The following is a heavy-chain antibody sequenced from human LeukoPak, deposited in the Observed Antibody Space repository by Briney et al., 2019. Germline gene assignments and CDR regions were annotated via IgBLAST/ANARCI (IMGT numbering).Heavy chain of an antibody. CDR2: ISGSGGST. Sequence: GGSLRLSCAASGFTFSSYAMSWVRQAPGKGLEWVSAISGSGGSTYYADSVKGRFTISRDNSKNTLYLQMNSLRAEDTAVYYCAREGVRFLEWLPSYYFDYWGQGTLVTVSS. CDR1: GFTFSSYA. J-gene: IGHJ4*02. V-gene: IGHV3-23*01. D-gene: IGHD3-3*01. CDR3: AREGVRFLEWLPSYYFDY.